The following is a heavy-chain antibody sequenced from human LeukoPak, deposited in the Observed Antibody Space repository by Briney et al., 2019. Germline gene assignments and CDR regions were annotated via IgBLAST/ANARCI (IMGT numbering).Heavy chain of an antibody. V-gene: IGHV3-30*04. Sequence: GGSLRLSCAASGFTFSSYAMHWVRQAPGKGLEWVAVISYDGSNKYYADSVKGRFTISRDNSKNTLYLQMNNLRAEDTAVYYCARAFYDFLTGYPAYFDYWGQGTLVTVSS. D-gene: IGHD3-9*01. CDR3: ARAFYDFLTGYPAYFDY. CDR1: GFTFSSYA. CDR2: ISYDGSNK. J-gene: IGHJ4*02.